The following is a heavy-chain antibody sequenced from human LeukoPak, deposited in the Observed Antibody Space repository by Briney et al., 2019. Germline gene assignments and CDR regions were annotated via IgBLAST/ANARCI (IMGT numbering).Heavy chain of an antibody. CDR1: GYTFSNYG. CDR2: ISAYNGNT. CDR3: ARGHSISWFSSNEPFYI. D-gene: IGHD6-13*01. Sequence: ASVKASCKASGYTFSNYGITWVRQAPGQGLEWMGWISAYNGNTNYAQKVQGRVIMTTDTSTSTVYLELRSLRSDDTAVYFCARGHSISWFSSNEPFYIWGQGTMVTVSS. J-gene: IGHJ3*02. V-gene: IGHV1-18*01.